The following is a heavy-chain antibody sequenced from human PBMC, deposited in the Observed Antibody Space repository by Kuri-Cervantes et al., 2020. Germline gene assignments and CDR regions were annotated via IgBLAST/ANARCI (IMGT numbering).Heavy chain of an antibody. J-gene: IGHJ4*02. CDR2: IIPIFGTA. CDR1: GGTFSSYA. D-gene: IGHD3-10*01. CDR3: ARGPQSGATFDY. V-gene: IGHV1-69*13. Sequence: SVKVSCKASGGTFSSYAISWVRQAPGQGLEWMGGIIPIFGTANYAQKFQGRVTITADESTSTAYVELSSLRSEDTAVYYCARGPQSGATFDYWGQGTLVTVSS.